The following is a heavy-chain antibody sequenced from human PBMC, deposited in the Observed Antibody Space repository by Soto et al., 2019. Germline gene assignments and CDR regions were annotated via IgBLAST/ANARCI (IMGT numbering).Heavy chain of an antibody. J-gene: IGHJ4*02. Sequence: SETLSLTCTVSGGSISGFYWSWIRQPPGKGLEWIGYIYYSGSTNYNPSLKSRVNISVDTSKNQFSLKLGSVTAADTAVYYCARHPYRDDFGYWGRGTLVTVSS. V-gene: IGHV4-59*08. CDR1: GGSISGFY. CDR3: ARHPYRDDFGY. CDR2: IYYSGST.